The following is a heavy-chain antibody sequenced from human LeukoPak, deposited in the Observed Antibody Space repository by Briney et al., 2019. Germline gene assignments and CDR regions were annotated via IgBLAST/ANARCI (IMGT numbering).Heavy chain of an antibody. CDR3: ARGPVALPNDRLSLFFDF. CDR2: VKHDGDT. D-gene: IGHD2-8*01. CDR1: GASFNTYY. Sequence: SETLSLTCAVYGASFNTYYWTWIRQSPDKGLEWIGEVKHDGDTNVNPSLRSRVVMSVDASKNQSSLKMTSVTAADTAIYFCARGPVALPNDRLSLFFDFWGQGTLVTVSS. V-gene: IGHV4-34*01. J-gene: IGHJ5*01.